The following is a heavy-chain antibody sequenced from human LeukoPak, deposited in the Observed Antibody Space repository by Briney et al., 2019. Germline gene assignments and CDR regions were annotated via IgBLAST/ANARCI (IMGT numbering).Heavy chain of an antibody. J-gene: IGHJ6*03. D-gene: IGHD2-15*01. CDR2: INPNSGGT. CDR1: GYTFTGYY. CDR3: ARGCSGGSCYYYYYMDV. Sequence: ASVKVSCKASGYTFTGYYMHWVRQAPGQGLEWMGWINPNSGGTNYAQKFQGRVTMTRDTPISTAYMELSRLRSDDTAVYYCARGCSGGSCYYYYYMDVWGKGTTVTVSS. V-gene: IGHV1-2*02.